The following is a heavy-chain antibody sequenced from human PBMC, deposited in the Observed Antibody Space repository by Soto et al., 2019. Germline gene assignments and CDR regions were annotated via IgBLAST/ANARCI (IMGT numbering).Heavy chain of an antibody. CDR1: GFTFSNAW. J-gene: IGHJ4*02. D-gene: IGHD3-16*02. Sequence: EVQLVESGGGLVKPGGSLRLSCAASGFTFSNAWMNWVRQAPGKGLEWVCRIKSKTDGGTTDYAAPVKGRFTISINDSKNTLYLQMNSLKTEGTAVYYCTTDLYDYVWGSYRYTSRDYYFAYWGQGTLVIVSS. CDR3: TTDLYDYVWGSYRYTSRDYYFAY. V-gene: IGHV3-15*07. CDR2: IKSKTDGGTT.